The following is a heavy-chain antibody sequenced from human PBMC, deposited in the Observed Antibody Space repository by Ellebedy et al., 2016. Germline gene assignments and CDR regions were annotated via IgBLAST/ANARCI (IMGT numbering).Heavy chain of an antibody. CDR1: GYTFTSYD. V-gene: IGHV1-2*04. CDR2: INPNSGGT. Sequence: ASVKVSCKASGYTFTSYDINWVRQAPGQGLEWMGWINPNSGGTNYAQKFQGWVTMTRDTSISTAYMELSRLRSDDTAVYYCARDGSYGRLDYWGQGTLVTVSS. J-gene: IGHJ4*02. CDR3: ARDGSYGRLDY. D-gene: IGHD1-26*01.